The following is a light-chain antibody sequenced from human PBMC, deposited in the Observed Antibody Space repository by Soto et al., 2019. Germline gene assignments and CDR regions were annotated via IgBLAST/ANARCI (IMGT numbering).Light chain of an antibody. CDR3: QTWGTGIHVV. V-gene: IGLV4-69*01. CDR1: SGHSSYA. CDR2: LDSDGSH. J-gene: IGLJ2*01. Sequence: QPVLTQSPSASASLGASVKLTCTLSSGHSSYAIAWHQQQPEKVPRYLMKLDSDGSHTKGDAIPDRFSGSSSGAERYLTISSRQSEDEADYYCQTWGTGIHVVFGGGTKLTVL.